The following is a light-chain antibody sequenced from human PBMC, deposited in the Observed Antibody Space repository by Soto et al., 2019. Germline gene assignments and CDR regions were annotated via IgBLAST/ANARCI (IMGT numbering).Light chain of an antibody. Sequence: DIQMTQSPSSLSASVGDTVAITCRASQTITFYLNWYQQEPGKPPKLLIYGANTLQGGVPSRFSAGGSGTDFTLTINTLQPEDFATYYCQHTYTPPFTFGQGTKLQIK. CDR2: GAN. CDR1: QTITFY. J-gene: IGKJ2*01. CDR3: QHTYTPPFT. V-gene: IGKV1-39*01.